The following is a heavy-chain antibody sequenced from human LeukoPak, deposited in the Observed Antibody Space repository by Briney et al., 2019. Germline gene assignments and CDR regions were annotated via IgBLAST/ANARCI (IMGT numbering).Heavy chain of an antibody. CDR1: GFTFSSYW. CDR3: ASGSIAVAGTRISLDC. V-gene: IGHV3-74*01. D-gene: IGHD6-19*01. J-gene: IGHJ4*02. Sequence: PGGSLRLSCAASGFTFSSYWMHWVRQAPGKGLVWVSRINSGGSSTAYADSVKGRFTISRDNAKNTLYLQMNSLRAEDTAVYYCASGSIAVAGTRISLDCWGQGTLVTVSS. CDR2: INSGGSST.